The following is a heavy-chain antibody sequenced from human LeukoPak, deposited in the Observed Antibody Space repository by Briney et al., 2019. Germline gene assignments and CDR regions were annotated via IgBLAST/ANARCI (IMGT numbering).Heavy chain of an antibody. J-gene: IGHJ1*01. CDR1: GFTFSSYA. Sequence: GRSLRLSCAASGFTFSSYAMYWVRQAPGKGLEWVAVISYDGSNKYYADSVKGRFTISRDNSKNTLYLQMNSLRAEDTAVYYCARDEEDWYFQHWGQGTLVTVSS. CDR2: ISYDGSNK. CDR3: ARDEEDWYFQH. V-gene: IGHV3-30*04. D-gene: IGHD2-15*01.